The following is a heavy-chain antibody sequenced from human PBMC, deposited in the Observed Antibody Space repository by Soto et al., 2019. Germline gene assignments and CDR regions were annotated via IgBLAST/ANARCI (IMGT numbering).Heavy chain of an antibody. D-gene: IGHD2-15*01. CDR1: GFIFSSYI. V-gene: IGHV3-48*02. CDR3: ARNWAWSFDY. Sequence: GGSLRLSCVASGFIFSSYIMNWVRQAPGKGLEWISYIGGSGTAINYADSVRGRLTISRDNAKNSLFLQMSSLRDEDTAVYYCARNWAWSFDYWGQGIVVTVSS. CDR2: IGGSGTAI. J-gene: IGHJ4*02.